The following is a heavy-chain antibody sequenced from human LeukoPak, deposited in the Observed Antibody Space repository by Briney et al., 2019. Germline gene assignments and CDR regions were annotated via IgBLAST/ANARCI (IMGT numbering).Heavy chain of an antibody. CDR2: IIPIPGIA. CDR3: ARDQYYYDSSGYLDY. J-gene: IGHJ4*02. Sequence: ASVKVSCKASGGTFSSYAISWVRQAPGQGLEWMGRIIPIPGIANYAQKFQGRVTITADKSTSTAYMELSSLRSEDTAVYYCARDQYYYDSSGYLDYWGQGTLVTVSS. D-gene: IGHD3-22*01. V-gene: IGHV1-69*04. CDR1: GGTFSSYA.